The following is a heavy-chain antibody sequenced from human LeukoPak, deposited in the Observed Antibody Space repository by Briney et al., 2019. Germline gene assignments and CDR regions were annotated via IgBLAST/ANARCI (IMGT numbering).Heavy chain of an antibody. Sequence: GGSLRLSCAASGFTFSSYSMTWVRQAPGTRLEWVSSMSSGSRYIYYADSVRGRFTISRDNAKNSLYLLMNSLRAEDTAVYYCARDRPTGASRLFVVQWGQGTLVTVSS. CDR1: GFTFSSYS. J-gene: IGHJ4*02. V-gene: IGHV3-21*01. CDR2: MSSGSRYI. CDR3: ARDRPTGASRLFVVQ. D-gene: IGHD2-15*01.